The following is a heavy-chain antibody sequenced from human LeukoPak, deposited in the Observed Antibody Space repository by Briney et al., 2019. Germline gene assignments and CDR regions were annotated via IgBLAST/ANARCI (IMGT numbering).Heavy chain of an antibody. V-gene: IGHV3-30-3*01. CDR3: ARGRGSYYFDY. D-gene: IGHD1-26*01. J-gene: IGHJ4*02. Sequence: GGSLRLSCAASGFTFSSYAMHWVRQAPGKGLEWVAVISYDGSNKYYADSAKGRFTISRDNSKNTLYLQMNSLRAEDTAVYYCARGRGSYYFDYWGQGTLVTVSS. CDR2: ISYDGSNK. CDR1: GFTFSSYA.